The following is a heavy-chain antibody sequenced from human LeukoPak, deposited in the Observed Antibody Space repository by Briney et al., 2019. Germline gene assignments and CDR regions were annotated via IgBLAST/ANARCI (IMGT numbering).Heavy chain of an antibody. J-gene: IGHJ3*01. V-gene: IGHV3-21*03. CDR2: ITGTGSQLDDV. CDR1: GFKFSVYS. Sequence: GGSLRLAYAASGFKFSVYSMNWVRQAPGSGLQWVSRITGTGSQLDDVDYADSVRGRFTISRDNGKDSLFLEMRGLRVEDTGIYFCARETGFADAFDFWGRGTLVTVSS. CDR3: ARETGFADAFDF.